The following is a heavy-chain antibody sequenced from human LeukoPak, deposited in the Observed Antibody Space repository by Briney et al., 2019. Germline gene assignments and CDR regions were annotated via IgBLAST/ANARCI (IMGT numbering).Heavy chain of an antibody. CDR2: INSDGSTT. V-gene: IGHV3-74*01. CDR3: ARERDSGSYRDDY. CDR1: GFTFSSHW. J-gene: IGHJ4*02. Sequence: GGSLRLSCAASGFTFSSHWMHWVRQAPGKGLVWVSRINSDGSTTTYADSVKGRFTISRDNANNTLYLQMSSLRAEDTAVYYRARERDSGSYRDDYWGQGTLVTVSS. D-gene: IGHD1-26*01.